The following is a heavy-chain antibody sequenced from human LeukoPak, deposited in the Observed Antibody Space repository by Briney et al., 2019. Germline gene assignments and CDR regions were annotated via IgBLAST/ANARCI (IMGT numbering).Heavy chain of an antibody. CDR3: ASSRGGIVVVPAAPFDY. Sequence: GASVKVSCKASGGTFSSYAISWVRQAPGQGLEWMGGIIPIFGTANYAQKFQGRVTITADESTSTAYMELSSLRSEDTAVYYCASSRGGIVVVPAAPFDYWGQGTLVTVSS. D-gene: IGHD2-2*01. J-gene: IGHJ4*02. CDR2: IIPIFGTA. CDR1: GGTFSSYA. V-gene: IGHV1-69*13.